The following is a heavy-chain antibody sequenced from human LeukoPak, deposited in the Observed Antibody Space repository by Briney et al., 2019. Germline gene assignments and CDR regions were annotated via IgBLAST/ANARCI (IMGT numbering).Heavy chain of an antibody. Sequence: GGSLRLSCAASGFIFSTYWMHWVRQAPGKGLVWVSSINSDGSYTVYADSVKGRFTISRDNAKNTLYLQMNSLRTEDTAVYYCARWASSTWYYGMDVWGQGTTVIVSS. V-gene: IGHV3-74*01. CDR3: ARWASSTWYYGMDV. D-gene: IGHD6-13*01. J-gene: IGHJ6*02. CDR2: INSDGSYT. CDR1: GFIFSTYW.